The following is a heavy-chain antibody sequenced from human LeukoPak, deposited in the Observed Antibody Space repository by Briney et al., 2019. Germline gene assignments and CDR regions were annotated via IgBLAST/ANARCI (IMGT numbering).Heavy chain of an antibody. CDR1: GFTFSSYS. V-gene: IGHV3-21*01. J-gene: IGHJ4*02. Sequence: NPGGSLRLSCAASGFTFSSYSMNWVRQAPGKGLEWVSSISSSSSYIYYADSVKGRFTISRDNAKNSLHLQMNSLRAEDTAVYYCAKNYYDSSGLFDYWGQGTLVIVSS. CDR3: AKNYYDSSGLFDY. CDR2: ISSSSSYI. D-gene: IGHD3-22*01.